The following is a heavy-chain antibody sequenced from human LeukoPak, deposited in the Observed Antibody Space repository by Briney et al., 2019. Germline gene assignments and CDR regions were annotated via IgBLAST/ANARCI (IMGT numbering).Heavy chain of an antibody. CDR2: INHSGST. Sequence: SETLSLTFAVYGGSFSGYYWSWIRQPPGKGLEWIGEINHSGSTNYNPSLKSRVTISVDTSKNQFSLKLSSVTAADTAVYYCGAFGGVIVHNWFDPWGQGTLVTVSS. D-gene: IGHD3-16*02. CDR1: GGSFSGYY. J-gene: IGHJ5*02. CDR3: GAFGGVIVHNWFDP. V-gene: IGHV4-34*01.